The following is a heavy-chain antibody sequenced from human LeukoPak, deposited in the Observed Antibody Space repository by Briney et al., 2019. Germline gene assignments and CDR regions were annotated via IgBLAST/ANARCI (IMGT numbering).Heavy chain of an antibody. CDR2: IKQDGSEK. Sequence: GGSLRLSCAASGFTLSCYWMTWVRQVPGKGLEWVASIKQDGSEKHYVDSVKGRFTISRDNAEKSLYLQMNSLRAEDTAVYYCARGLTSDYWGQGTLVTVSS. V-gene: IGHV3-7*03. CDR3: ARGLTSDY. CDR1: GFTLSCYW. J-gene: IGHJ4*02.